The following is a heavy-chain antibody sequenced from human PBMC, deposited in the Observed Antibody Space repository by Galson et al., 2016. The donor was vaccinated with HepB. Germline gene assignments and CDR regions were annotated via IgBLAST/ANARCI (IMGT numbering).Heavy chain of an antibody. CDR2: VDPEDGKT. CDR1: GYSFTDYY. J-gene: IGHJ4*02. Sequence: VKVSCKASGYSFTDYYMRWVQQAPGKGLEWMGFVDPEDGKTKYAQKFQGRVTITADTSTDTVYMELSSLTSEDTAVYFCVIGSHNYDDSPVYHDYWGQGTLVTVSS. CDR3: VIGSHNYDDSPVYHDY. V-gene: IGHV1-69-2*01. D-gene: IGHD3-16*01.